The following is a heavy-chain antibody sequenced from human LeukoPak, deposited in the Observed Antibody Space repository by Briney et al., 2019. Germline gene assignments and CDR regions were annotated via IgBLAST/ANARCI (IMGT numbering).Heavy chain of an antibody. D-gene: IGHD2-15*01. J-gene: IGHJ6*02. CDR3: AKDLEVAHGAYYYYYGMDV. CDR2: IRYDGSNK. Sequence: PGGSLRLSCAASGFTFSSYGMHWVRQAPGKGLEWVAFIRYDGSNKYYADSVKGRFTISRDNSKNTLYLQMNSLRAEDTAVYYCAKDLEVAHGAYYYYYGMDVWGQGTTVTVSS. V-gene: IGHV3-30*02. CDR1: GFTFSSYG.